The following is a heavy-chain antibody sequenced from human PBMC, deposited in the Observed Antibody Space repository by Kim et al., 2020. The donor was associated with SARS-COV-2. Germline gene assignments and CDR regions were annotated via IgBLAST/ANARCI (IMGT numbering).Heavy chain of an antibody. V-gene: IGHV3-23*01. Sequence: GGSLRLSCAASGFTFSSYAMSWVRQAPGKGLEWVSAISGSGGSTYYADSVKGRFTISRDNSKNTLYLQMNSLRAEDTAVYYCAMAVAGPGLYYYGMDVWGQGTTVTVSS. CDR2: ISGSGGST. CDR1: GFTFSSYA. J-gene: IGHJ6*02. D-gene: IGHD6-19*01. CDR3: AMAVAGPGLYYYGMDV.